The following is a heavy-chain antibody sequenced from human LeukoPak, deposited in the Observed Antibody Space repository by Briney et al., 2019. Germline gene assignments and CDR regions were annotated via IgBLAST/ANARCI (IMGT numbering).Heavy chain of an antibody. Sequence: PGGSLRLSCAASGFTLSSNWMHWVRQAPGKGLEWVSRISFSGVNTYYADSVRGRFTISRDKSKNTLYLQMNSLRAEDTAVYYCAKGGYDYAEYVDYWGQGTLVTVSS. D-gene: IGHD4-17*01. CDR2: ISFSGVNT. CDR1: GFTLSSNW. CDR3: AKGGYDYAEYVDY. J-gene: IGHJ4*02. V-gene: IGHV3-23*01.